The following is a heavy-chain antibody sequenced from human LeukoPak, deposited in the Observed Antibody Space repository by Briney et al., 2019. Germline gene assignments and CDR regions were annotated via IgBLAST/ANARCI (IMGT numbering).Heavy chain of an antibody. CDR3: ARHLGEGTYPMDR. CDR1: GASITDYY. J-gene: IGHJ5*02. CDR2: IHISGKT. V-gene: IGHV4-59*08. Sequence: SETLSLTCTVSGASITDYYWSWIRQTPEMGLEYIGYIHISGKTYNDPSLKGRVTVSLDTSQNQFSLKLTSVTAADTAVYFCARHLGEGTYPMDRWGQGILVTASS. D-gene: IGHD1-26*01.